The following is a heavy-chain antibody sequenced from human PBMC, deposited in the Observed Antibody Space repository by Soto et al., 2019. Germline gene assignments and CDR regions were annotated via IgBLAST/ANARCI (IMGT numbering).Heavy chain of an antibody. D-gene: IGHD6-13*01. Sequence: AETLSLTCTVSGGSISSCGYYWCWIRQSPGKGLEWIGSIYHSGSTYYNPSLKSRVIISVDTSKNQFSLKLSSVTAADTAVYCFAGLAPRAAGEGMDGRGKETTVTGSS. J-gene: IGHJ6*04. V-gene: IGHV4-39*07. CDR2: IYHSGST. CDR3: AGLAPRAAGEGMDG. CDR1: GGSISSCGYY.